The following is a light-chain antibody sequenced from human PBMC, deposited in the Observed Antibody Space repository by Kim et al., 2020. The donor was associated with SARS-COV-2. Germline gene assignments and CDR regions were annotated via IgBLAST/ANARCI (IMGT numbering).Light chain of an antibody. CDR2: GAS. V-gene: IGKV3-20*01. CDR3: QQFGSSPLIA. Sequence: SSYLAWYHQKPGQAPRLLIYGASNRAAGIPDRFSGSGSGTDFTLSISRLEPEDFAVYFCQQFGSSPLIAFGQGTRLEIK. J-gene: IGKJ5*01. CDR1: SSY.